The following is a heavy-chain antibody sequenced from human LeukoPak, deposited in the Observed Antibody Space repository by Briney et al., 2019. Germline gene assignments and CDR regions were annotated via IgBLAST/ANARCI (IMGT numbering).Heavy chain of an antibody. CDR1: GFTFSNYV. V-gene: IGHV3-23*01. CDR2: ISGSGGTA. CDR3: VRGGGCYSCYFDY. D-gene: IGHD2-21*02. J-gene: IGHJ4*02. Sequence: QPGGSLRLSCAVSGFTFSNYVISWVRQAPGKGPEWVSSISGSGGTAYYADSVKGRFTISRDNSKKTLYLQMSSLRAEDTAVYYCVRGGGCYSCYFDYWGQGTLVTVSS.